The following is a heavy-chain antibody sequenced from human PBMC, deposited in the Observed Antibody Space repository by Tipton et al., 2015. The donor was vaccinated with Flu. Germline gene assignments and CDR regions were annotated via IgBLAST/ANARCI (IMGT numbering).Heavy chain of an antibody. V-gene: IGHV4-31*03. D-gene: IGHD3-10*01. CDR3: ARGAGYDLGSWGWIDP. Sequence: TLSLTCTVSGGSLSSGSYFWNWIRQHPGKGPEWIGYISYSGSAYYTPSLESRLTMSVDTSKNHFSLKPTSVTAADTAVYYCARGAGYDLGSWGWIDPWGQGTLVTVSS. J-gene: IGHJ5*02. CDR1: GGSLSSGSYF. CDR2: ISYSGSA.